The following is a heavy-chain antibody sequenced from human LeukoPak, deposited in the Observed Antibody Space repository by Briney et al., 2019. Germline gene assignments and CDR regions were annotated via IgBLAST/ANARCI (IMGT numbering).Heavy chain of an antibody. Sequence: ASVKVSCKASGGTFSSYAISWVRQAPGQGLEWMGGIIPIFGTTIYAQKFQGRVTITTDESTSTAYMELYSLRSEDTAVYYCARGYCSSTSCYEGGLYWGQGTLVTVSS. D-gene: IGHD2-2*01. J-gene: IGHJ4*02. V-gene: IGHV1-69*05. CDR2: IIPIFGTT. CDR1: GGTFSSYA. CDR3: ARGYCSSTSCYEGGLY.